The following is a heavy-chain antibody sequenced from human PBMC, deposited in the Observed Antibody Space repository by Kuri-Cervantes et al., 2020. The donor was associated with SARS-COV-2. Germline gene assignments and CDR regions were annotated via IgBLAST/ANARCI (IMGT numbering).Heavy chain of an antibody. J-gene: IGHJ4*02. V-gene: IGHV3-23*01. CDR2: ISGSGGST. CDR1: GFTFSSYA. CDR3: AKKGGKLVVPAAMLDY. D-gene: IGHD2-2*01. Sequence: GESLKISCAASGFTFSSYAMSWVRQAPGKGLEWVSAISGSGGSTYYADSVQGRFTISRDNSKNTLYLQMNSLRAEDTAVYYCAKKGGKLVVPAAMLDYWGQGNLVTVSS.